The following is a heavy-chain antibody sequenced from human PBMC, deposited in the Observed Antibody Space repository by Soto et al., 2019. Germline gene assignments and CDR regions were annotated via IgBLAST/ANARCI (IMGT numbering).Heavy chain of an antibody. V-gene: IGHV4-34*01. D-gene: IGHD2-2*01. CDR2: INHSGVT. Sequence: QVQLQQWGAGLLKPSETLSLTCAVYGGSFSGYYWSWIRQPPGKGLEWIGEINHSGVTNYNPSLKSRVTISLDTSKNQFYLSLSSVTAADTAVYYCAREGYCTSTSCYYHYYYYMDVWGKGTTVTVSS. CDR3: AREGYCTSTSCYYHYYYYMDV. J-gene: IGHJ6*03. CDR1: GGSFSGYY.